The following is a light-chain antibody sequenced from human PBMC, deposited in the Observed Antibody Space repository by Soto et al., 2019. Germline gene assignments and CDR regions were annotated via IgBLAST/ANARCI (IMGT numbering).Light chain of an antibody. CDR1: QAVGRD. CDR2: GAY. J-gene: IGKJ1*01. Sequence: AIRMTQSQSSLSASAGDRVAIACRASQAVGRDLAWYQQKPGQAPKLLIYGAYTLQSGVPSRFSGGGSGTDFTLTISCLQSEDFATYYCQHYNNYPRTFGQGTKVEIK. V-gene: IGKV1-8*01. CDR3: QHYNNYPRT.